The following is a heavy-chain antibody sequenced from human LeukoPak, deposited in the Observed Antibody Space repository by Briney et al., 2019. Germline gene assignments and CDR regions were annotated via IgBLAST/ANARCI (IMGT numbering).Heavy chain of an antibody. CDR2: ISYDGSNK. CDR1: GFTFSSYA. D-gene: IGHD3-22*01. CDR3: ASTSYYDSSGYYYPPMSNY. V-gene: IGHV3-30*04. Sequence: GGSLRLSCAASGFTFSSYAMHWVRQAPGKGLEWVAVISYDGSNKYYADSVKGRFTTSRDNSKNTLYLQMNSLRAEDTAVYYCASTSYYDSSGYYYPPMSNYWGQGTLVTVSS. J-gene: IGHJ4*02.